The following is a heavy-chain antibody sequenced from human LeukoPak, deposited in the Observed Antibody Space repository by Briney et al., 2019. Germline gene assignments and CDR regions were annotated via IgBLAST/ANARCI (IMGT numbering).Heavy chain of an antibody. CDR1: GGSISSSSYY. CDR2: IYYSGST. Sequence: PSETLSLTCTVSGGSISSSSYYWGWIRQPPGKGLEWIGSIYYSGSTYYNPSLKSRVTISVDTSKNQFSLKLSSVTAADTAVYYCARSHIVVVPAASYRDWFDPWGQGTLVTVSS. V-gene: IGHV4-39*01. CDR3: ARSHIVVVPAASYRDWFDP. J-gene: IGHJ5*02. D-gene: IGHD2-2*01.